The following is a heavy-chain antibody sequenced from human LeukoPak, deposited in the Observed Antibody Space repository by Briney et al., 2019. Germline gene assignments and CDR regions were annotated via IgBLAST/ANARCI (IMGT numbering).Heavy chain of an antibody. J-gene: IGHJ4*02. V-gene: IGHV3-30-3*01. Sequence: GGSLRLSCAASGFIFENYWMNWVRQAPGKGLEWVAVISYDGSNKYYADSVKGRFTISRDNSKNTLYLQMNSLRAEDTAVYYCAREAGPNGYDWGQGTLVTVSS. CDR2: ISYDGSNK. CDR3: AREAGPNGYD. CDR1: GFIFENYW. D-gene: IGHD1-1*01.